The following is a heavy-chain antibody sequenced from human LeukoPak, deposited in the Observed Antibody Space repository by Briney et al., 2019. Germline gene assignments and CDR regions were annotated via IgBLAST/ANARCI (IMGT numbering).Heavy chain of an antibody. V-gene: IGHV3-7*01. CDR1: GFTFTNYW. J-gene: IGHJ4*02. Sequence: GGSLRLSCAASGFTFTNYWMSWVRQAPGKGLEWVANIKLDGSQKDYVDSVKGRFTISRDNAKNSLYLQMNSLRGDDTAVYYCARDRREWFIYYFDYWGQGTLVTVSS. CDR3: ARDRREWFIYYFDY. CDR2: IKLDGSQK. D-gene: IGHD3-3*01.